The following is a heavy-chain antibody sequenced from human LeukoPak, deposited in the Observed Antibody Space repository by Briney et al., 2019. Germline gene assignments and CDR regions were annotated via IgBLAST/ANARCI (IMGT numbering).Heavy chain of an antibody. CDR3: AKDRKGGWYYFDY. V-gene: IGHV3-30*02. J-gene: IGHJ4*02. CDR1: GFTFSSYG. CDR2: IRYDGSNK. Sequence: GGSLRLSCAASGFTFSSYGMHWVRQAPGKGLEWVAFIRYDGSNKYYADSVKGRFTISRANSKNTLYLQMNSLRAEDTAVYYCAKDRKGGWYYFDYWGQGTLVTVSS. D-gene: IGHD6-19*01.